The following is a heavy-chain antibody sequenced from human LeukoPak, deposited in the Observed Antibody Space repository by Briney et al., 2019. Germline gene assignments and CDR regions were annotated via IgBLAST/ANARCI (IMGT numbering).Heavy chain of an antibody. J-gene: IGHJ5*02. Sequence: GGSLRLSCAASGFTFSSYGMHWVRQAPGKGLEWVAVIWYDGSNKYYADSVKGRFTISRDNSKNTLYLQMNSLRAEDTAVYYCARDPSRSSSWYNWFDPWGQGTLVIVSS. V-gene: IGHV3-33*01. CDR3: ARDPSRSSSWYNWFDP. D-gene: IGHD6-13*01. CDR1: GFTFSSYG. CDR2: IWYDGSNK.